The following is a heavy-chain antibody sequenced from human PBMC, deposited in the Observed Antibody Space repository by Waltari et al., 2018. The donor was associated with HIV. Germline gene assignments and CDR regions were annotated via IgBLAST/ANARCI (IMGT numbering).Heavy chain of an antibody. V-gene: IGHV3-21*01. CDR3: ARDGFPKGVATAFDY. J-gene: IGHJ4*02. Sequence: EVQLVESGGGLVRPGGSLRLSGVASGFTFRRYSLNWVRQAPGKGLEWVSSISSTSAYIYWADSVQGRFTISRDNAKNSLYLHMNSLRAEDTAVYYCARDGFPKGVATAFDYWGQGTLVTVSS. CDR2: ISSTSAYI. D-gene: IGHD6-13*01. CDR1: GFTFRRYS.